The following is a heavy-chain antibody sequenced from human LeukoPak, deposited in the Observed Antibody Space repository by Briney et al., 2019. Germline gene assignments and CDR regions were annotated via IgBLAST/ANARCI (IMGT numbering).Heavy chain of an antibody. D-gene: IGHD3-10*01. V-gene: IGHV3-30-3*01. CDR2: ISYDGSNK. CDR3: ARDRRWFGELVYYYGMDV. J-gene: IGHJ6*04. Sequence: GRSLRLSCAASGFTFSSYAMHWVRQAPGKGLEWVAVISYDGSNKYYADSVKGRFTISRDNSKNTLYLQMNSLRAEDTAVYYCARDRRWFGELVYYYGMDVWGKGTTVTVSS. CDR1: GFTFSSYA.